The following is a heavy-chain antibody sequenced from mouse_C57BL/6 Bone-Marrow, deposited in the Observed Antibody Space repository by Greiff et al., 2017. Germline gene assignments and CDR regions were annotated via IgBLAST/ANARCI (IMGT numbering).Heavy chain of an antibody. J-gene: IGHJ4*01. CDR3: ARWDYYGSPYYAMDY. D-gene: IGHD1-1*01. CDR1: GYAFTNYL. Sequence: QVQLKESGAELVRPGTSVKVSCKASGYAFTNYLIEWVKQRPGQGLEWIGVINPGSGGTNYNEKFKGKATLTADKSSSTAYMQLSSLTSEDSAVYFCARWDYYGSPYYAMDYWGQGTSVTVSS. V-gene: IGHV1-54*01. CDR2: INPGSGGT.